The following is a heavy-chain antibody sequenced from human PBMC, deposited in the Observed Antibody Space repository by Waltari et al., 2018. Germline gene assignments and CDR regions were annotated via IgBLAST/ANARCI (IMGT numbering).Heavy chain of an antibody. CDR3: ARDYYDSSGYYYWGYYYYGMDV. D-gene: IGHD3-22*01. Sequence: EVQLVESGGGLVKPGGSLRLPCAASGFTFSSYSMNRVRQAPGKGLEGVSSISSSSSYIYYADSVKGRFTISRDNAKNSLYLQMNSLRAEDTAVYYCARDYYDSSGYYYWGYYYYGMDVWGQGTTVTVSS. CDR1: GFTFSSYS. CDR2: ISSSSSYI. V-gene: IGHV3-21*01. J-gene: IGHJ6*02.